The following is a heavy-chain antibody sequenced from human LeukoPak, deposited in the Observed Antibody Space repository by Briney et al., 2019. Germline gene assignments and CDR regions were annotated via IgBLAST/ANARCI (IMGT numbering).Heavy chain of an antibody. V-gene: IGHV4-34*01. D-gene: IGHD3-9*01. CDR1: GGSFSGYY. J-gene: IGHJ3*02. CDR2: INHSGST. CDR3: ARDQFQLRYFDWLLSHDAFDI. Sequence: SETLSLTCAVYGGSFSGYYWSWIRQPPGKGLEWIGEINHSGSTNYNPSLKSRVTIPVDTSKNQFSLKLSSVTAADTAVYYCARDQFQLRYFDWLLSHDAFDIWGQGTTVTVSS.